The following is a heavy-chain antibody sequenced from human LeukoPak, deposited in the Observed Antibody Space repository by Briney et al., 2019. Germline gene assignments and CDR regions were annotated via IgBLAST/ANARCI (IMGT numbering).Heavy chain of an antibody. D-gene: IGHD2-2*01. CDR2: INHSGST. V-gene: IGHV4-39*07. Sequence: SETLSLTCTVSGGTVSSGSYYWSWIRQPPGKGLEWIGEINHSGSTNYNPSLKSRVSISVDSSKNQFSLKVSSVTAADTAVYYCARGSDTPAGLSWGQAALLSVSS. CDR1: GGTVSSGSYY. CDR3: ARGSDTPAGLS. J-gene: IGHJ5*02.